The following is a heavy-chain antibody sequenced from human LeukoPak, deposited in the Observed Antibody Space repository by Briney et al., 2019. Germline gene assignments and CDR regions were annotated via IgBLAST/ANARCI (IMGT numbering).Heavy chain of an antibody. V-gene: IGHV5-51*01. Sequence: GESLKISCKGSGYSFTSYWIGWVRQMPGKGLEWMGIIYPGDSDTRYSPSFQGQVTISADKSISTAYLQWSSLKASDTAMYYCARAASGYSYGGLYFDYWGQGTLVTVSS. CDR2: IYPGDSDT. D-gene: IGHD5-18*01. CDR3: ARAASGYSYGGLYFDY. CDR1: GYSFTSYW. J-gene: IGHJ4*02.